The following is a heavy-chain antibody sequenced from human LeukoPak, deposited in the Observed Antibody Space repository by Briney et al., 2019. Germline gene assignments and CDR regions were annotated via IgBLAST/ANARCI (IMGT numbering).Heavy chain of an antibody. CDR1: GGSFSGYY. V-gene: IGHV4-34*01. J-gene: IGHJ4*02. Sequence: PSETLSLTCAVYGGSFSGYYWSWIRQPPGKGLEWIGEINHSGSTNYNPSLKSRVTISVDTSKNQFSLKLSSVTAADTAVYYCARQGYLRNFDYWGQGTLVTVSS. CDR2: INHSGST. D-gene: IGHD3-16*02. CDR3: ARQGYLRNFDY.